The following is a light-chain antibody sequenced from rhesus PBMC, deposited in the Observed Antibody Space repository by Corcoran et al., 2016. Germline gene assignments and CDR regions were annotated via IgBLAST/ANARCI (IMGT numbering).Light chain of an antibody. CDR3: SSYSKSSAFI. Sequence: QAALKQSPSVSGSPGQSVTISCTGISSDSGDYNYVSWYQQHPGKVPKLIIYEVSKRPSGVYDRFSGSKSGNTASLTISGLQAEDEADYYCSSYSKSSAFIFVAGTRLTVL. V-gene: IGLV2-13*02. J-gene: IGLJ1*01. CDR2: EVS. CDR1: SSDSGDYNY.